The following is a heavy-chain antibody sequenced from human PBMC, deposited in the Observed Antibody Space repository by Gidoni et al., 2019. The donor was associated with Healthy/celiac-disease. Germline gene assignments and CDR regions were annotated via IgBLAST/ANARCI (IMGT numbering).Heavy chain of an antibody. CDR3: ARELWDAFDI. CDR2: IYSGGST. V-gene: IGHV3-66*01. J-gene: IGHJ3*02. D-gene: IGHD3-16*01. Sequence: EVQLVESGGGWVQPGGSLRRSCGACGFTVSSNYLSWVRQAPGKGLEWVSVIYSGGSTYYADSVKGRFTISRDNSKHTLYLQMNSLRAEDTAVYYCARELWDAFDIWGQGTMVTVSS. CDR1: GFTVSSNY.